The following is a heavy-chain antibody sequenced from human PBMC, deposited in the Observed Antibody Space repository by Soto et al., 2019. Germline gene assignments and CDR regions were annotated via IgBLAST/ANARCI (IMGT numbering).Heavy chain of an antibody. CDR2: ISVYNGNT. CDR3: ARVGGQSYYGMDV. Sequence: QVQLVQSGAEVKKPGASVKVSCKASGYIFTTYGITWVRQAPGQGLEWMGWISVYNGNTNYAQTLQGRVTMTTDTSTSTVYMELRSLRSDDAAVYYCARVGGQSYYGMDVWDQGTTVTVSS. J-gene: IGHJ6*02. CDR1: GYIFTTYG. V-gene: IGHV1-18*01. D-gene: IGHD2-15*01.